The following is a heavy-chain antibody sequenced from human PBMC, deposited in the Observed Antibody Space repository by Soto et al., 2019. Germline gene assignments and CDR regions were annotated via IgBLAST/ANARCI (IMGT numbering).Heavy chain of an antibody. Sequence: PSETLSLTCAVYGGSFSGYYWSWIRQPPGKGLEWIGEINHSGSTNYNPSLKSRVTISVDTSKNQFSLKLSSVTAADTAVYYCARVMRIESNTTVRYYYYYGMDVWGQGITVTVSS. CDR2: INHSGST. CDR3: ARVMRIESNTTVRYYYYYGMDV. CDR1: GGSFSGYY. D-gene: IGHD4-4*01. V-gene: IGHV4-34*01. J-gene: IGHJ6*02.